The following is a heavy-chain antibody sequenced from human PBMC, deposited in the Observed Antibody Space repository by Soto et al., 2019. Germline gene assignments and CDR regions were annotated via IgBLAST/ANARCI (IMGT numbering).Heavy chain of an antibody. J-gene: IGHJ4*02. V-gene: IGHV3-23*01. CDR1: GSTFSSYA. D-gene: IGHD5-12*01. CDR2: PYGSGGGI. Sequence: PGGSLRLSCAASGSTFSSYAMIWIRQVPGKGLEWVSGPYGSGGGIHYADSVKGRFTISRDNSAYSVYLQMNDLRVEDSAVYYCAKDAVSLDGVWLAHDWGQGTVVTVSS. CDR3: AKDAVSLDGVWLAHD.